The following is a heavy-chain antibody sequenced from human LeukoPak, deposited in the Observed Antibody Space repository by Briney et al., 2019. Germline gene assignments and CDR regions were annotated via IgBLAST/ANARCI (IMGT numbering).Heavy chain of an antibody. D-gene: IGHD3-9*01. Sequence: ASVRVSCKASGYTFTGYYMHWVRQAPGQGGEWMGWINPNSGGTNYAQKFQGRVTMTRDTSISTAYMELSRLRSDDTAVYYRARDHYDILTGYYYYGMDVWGQGTTVTVSS. CDR3: ARDHYDILTGYYYYGMDV. J-gene: IGHJ6*02. V-gene: IGHV1-2*02. CDR2: INPNSGGT. CDR1: GYTFTGYY.